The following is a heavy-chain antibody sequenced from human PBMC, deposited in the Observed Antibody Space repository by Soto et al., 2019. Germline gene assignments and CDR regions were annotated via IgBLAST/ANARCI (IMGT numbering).Heavy chain of an antibody. D-gene: IGHD3-9*01. CDR3: ARDGGKRYDIGRFDY. Sequence: VQLVESGGGLVQPGGSLRLSCAASGFTFSSYAMHWVRQAPGKGLEWVAVISYDGSNKYYADSVKGRFTISRDNSKNTLYLQMNSLRAEDTAVYYCARDGGKRYDIGRFDYWGQGTLVTVSS. J-gene: IGHJ4*02. CDR1: GFTFSSYA. V-gene: IGHV3-30-3*01. CDR2: ISYDGSNK.